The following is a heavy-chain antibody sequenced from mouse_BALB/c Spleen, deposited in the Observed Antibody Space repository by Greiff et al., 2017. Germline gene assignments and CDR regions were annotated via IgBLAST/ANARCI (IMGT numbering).Heavy chain of an antibody. V-gene: IGHV2-5-1*01. J-gene: IGHJ4*01. CDR1: GFSLTSYG. D-gene: IGHD2-1*01. CDR3: AKNGGNYPAMDY. CDR2: IWRGGST. Sequence: QVQLQQSGPSLVQPSQSLSITCTVSGFSLTSYGVHWVRQSPGKGLEWLGVIWRGGSTDYNAAFMSRLSITKDNSKSQVFFKMNSLQADDTAIYYCAKNGGNYPAMDYWGQGTSVTVSS.